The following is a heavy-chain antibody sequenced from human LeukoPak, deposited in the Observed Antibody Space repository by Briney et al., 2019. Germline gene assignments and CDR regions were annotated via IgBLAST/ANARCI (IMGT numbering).Heavy chain of an antibody. J-gene: IGHJ4*02. Sequence: QSGGSLRLSCAASGFTFSSYEMNWVRQAPGKGLEWVSYISSSSSTIYYADSVKGRFTISRDNAKNSLYLQMNSLRAEDTAVYYCARAGLYSGYDQDYWGQGTLVTVSS. CDR1: GFTFSSYE. D-gene: IGHD5-12*01. CDR2: ISSSSSTI. V-gene: IGHV3-48*01. CDR3: ARAGLYSGYDQDY.